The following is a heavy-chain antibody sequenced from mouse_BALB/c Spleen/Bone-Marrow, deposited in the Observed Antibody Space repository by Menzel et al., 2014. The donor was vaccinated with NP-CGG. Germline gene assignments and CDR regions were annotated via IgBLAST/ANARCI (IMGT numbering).Heavy chain of an antibody. V-gene: IGHV1-63*01. CDR1: GYAFTNYW. Sequence: VQLVESGTELVRLGTSVKISCKASGYAFTNYWLGWVKQRPGHGLEWIGDIYPGSGNTYYNEKFKGKATLTADKSSSTAYTQLSGLSSEYSAVYVCTRRRSLAYWGQGTTLTVSS. CDR2: IYPGSGNT. CDR3: TRRRSLAY. J-gene: IGHJ2*01.